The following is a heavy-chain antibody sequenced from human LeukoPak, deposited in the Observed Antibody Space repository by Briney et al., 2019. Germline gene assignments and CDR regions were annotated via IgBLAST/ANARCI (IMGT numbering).Heavy chain of an antibody. D-gene: IGHD1-26*01. CDR1: GYSISSGYY. J-gene: IGHJ4*02. Sequence: PSETLSLTCTVSGYSISSGYYWGWIRQPPGKGLEWIGSIYYSGSTYYNPSLKSRVTISVDTSKNQFSLKLSSVTAADTAVYYCARDSRSGSTSENDYWGQGTLVTVSS. CDR2: IYYSGST. CDR3: ARDSRSGSTSENDY. V-gene: IGHV4-38-2*02.